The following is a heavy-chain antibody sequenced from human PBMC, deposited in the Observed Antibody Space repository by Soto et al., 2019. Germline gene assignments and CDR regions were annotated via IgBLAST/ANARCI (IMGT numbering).Heavy chain of an antibody. J-gene: IGHJ6*02. CDR1: GFTFSSYW. CDR2: INSDGSST. Sequence: GSLRLSCAASGFTFSSYWMHWVRQAPGKGLVWVSRINSDGSSTSYADSVKGRFTISRDNDKNTLYLQMNSLRAEDTAVYYCARASAAGTVYHYVMDGSGQGNTVTVYS. D-gene: IGHD6-13*01. V-gene: IGHV3-74*01. CDR3: ARASAAGTVYHYVMDG.